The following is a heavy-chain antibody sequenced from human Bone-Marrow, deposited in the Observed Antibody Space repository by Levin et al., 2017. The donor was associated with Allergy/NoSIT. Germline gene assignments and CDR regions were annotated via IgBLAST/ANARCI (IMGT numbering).Heavy chain of an antibody. D-gene: IGHD2-2*01. V-gene: IGHV1-2*06. J-gene: IGHJ4*02. Sequence: ASVKVSCKASGYSFTGYYIHWVRQAPGQGLEWMGRINPNSGDTNYAQKFQGRVTMTRDMSISTAYMELSSLRSDDTAVYYCARGYCSSTSCFSAFDYWGQGTLLTVSS. CDR1: GYSFTGYY. CDR3: ARGYCSSTSCFSAFDY. CDR2: INPNSGDT.